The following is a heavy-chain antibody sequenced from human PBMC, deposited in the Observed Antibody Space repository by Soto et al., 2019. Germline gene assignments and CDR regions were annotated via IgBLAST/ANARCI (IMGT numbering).Heavy chain of an antibody. Sequence: GGSLRLSCAASGFTFSSYGMHWVRQAPGKGLEWVAVISYDGSNKYYADSVKGRFTISRDNSKNTLYLQMNSLRAEDTAVYYCAKETAMAPLKHFDYWGQGTLVTVSS. D-gene: IGHD5-18*01. J-gene: IGHJ4*02. V-gene: IGHV3-30*18. CDR2: ISYDGSNK. CDR1: GFTFSSYG. CDR3: AKETAMAPLKHFDY.